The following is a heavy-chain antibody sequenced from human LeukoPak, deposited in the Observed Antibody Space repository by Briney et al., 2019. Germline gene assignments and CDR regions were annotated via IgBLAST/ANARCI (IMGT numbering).Heavy chain of an antibody. J-gene: IGHJ4*02. V-gene: IGHV4-31*03. Sequence: SQTLSLTCTVSGDSISSGGYYWSWIRQHRGKGLEWFGYSYYNGSAYYNPSLNSRVTISVHTSENQISLKLSSVTAADTAVYYCARVKYGSATKEDYWGQGTLVTVSS. CDR1: GDSISSGGYY. CDR2: SYYNGSA. CDR3: ARVKYGSATKEDY. D-gene: IGHD3-10*01.